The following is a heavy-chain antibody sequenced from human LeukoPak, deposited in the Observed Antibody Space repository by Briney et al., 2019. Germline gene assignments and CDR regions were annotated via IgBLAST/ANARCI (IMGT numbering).Heavy chain of an antibody. CDR1: GFTVSSNY. Sequence: GGSLRLSCAASGFTVSSNYMSWVRQAPGKGLEWVANIKQDGSEKYYVDSVKGRFTISRDNAKNSLYLQMNSLRAEDTAVYYCARLLAIAVADLYYFDYWGQGTLVTVSS. J-gene: IGHJ4*02. CDR2: IKQDGSEK. D-gene: IGHD6-19*01. CDR3: ARLLAIAVADLYYFDY. V-gene: IGHV3-7*03.